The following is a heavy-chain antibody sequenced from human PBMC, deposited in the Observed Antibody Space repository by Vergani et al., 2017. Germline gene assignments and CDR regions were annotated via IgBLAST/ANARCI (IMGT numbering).Heavy chain of an antibody. CDR1: GFTFSTST. CDR2: ISNDGTKK. Sequence: QVQLVESGGGVVQPGRSLRLSCVVSGFTFSTSTMHWVRQPPGKGLEWVAVISNDGTKKFYVDSVKGRFTISRDNSKNTLFLQMNSLRPEDTAVYYCARDTVTGSRYFDYWGQGTLVTVSS. J-gene: IGHJ4*02. D-gene: IGHD6-19*01. V-gene: IGHV3-30*04. CDR3: ARDTVTGSRYFDY.